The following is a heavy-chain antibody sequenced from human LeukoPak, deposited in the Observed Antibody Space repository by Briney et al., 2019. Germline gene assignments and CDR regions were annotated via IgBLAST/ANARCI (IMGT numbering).Heavy chain of an antibody. CDR2: IYYSGST. CDR1: GGSISSYY. V-gene: IGHV4-59*01. J-gene: IGHJ4*02. D-gene: IGHD7-27*01. CDR3: ALLGGTYYFDY. Sequence: SGTLSLTCTVSGGSISSYYWSWIRQPPGKGLEWIGYIYYSGSTNYNPSLKSRVTISVDTSKNQFSLELSSVTAADTAVYYCALLGGTYYFDYWGQGTLVTVSS.